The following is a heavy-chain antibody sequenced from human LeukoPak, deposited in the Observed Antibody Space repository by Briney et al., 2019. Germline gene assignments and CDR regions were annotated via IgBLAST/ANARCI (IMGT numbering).Heavy chain of an antibody. D-gene: IGHD4-11*01. J-gene: IGHJ5*02. CDR1: GFTFSGYW. V-gene: IGHV3-74*01. CDR2: ISSDGSTT. CDR3: ARRDYFDP. Sequence: GGSLRLSCAASGFTFSGYWVHWIRQAPGKGLVWVSRISSDGSTTSYADPVKGRFTISRDNAKNTLYLQMNSLRAEDTAVYYCARRDYFDPWGQGTLVTVPS.